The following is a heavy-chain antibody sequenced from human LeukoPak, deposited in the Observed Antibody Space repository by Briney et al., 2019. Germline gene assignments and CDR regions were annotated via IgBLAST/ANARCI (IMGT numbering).Heavy chain of an antibody. CDR2: INHSGST. J-gene: IGHJ4*02. CDR1: GGSFGAYY. CDR3: ARHVYGSGSYYPHLFDY. Sequence: SETLSLTCAVYGGSFGAYYWSWIRQPPGKGLEWIGEINHSGSTNDNPSLKSRATISVDTSKNQFSLKLSSVTAADTAVYYCARHVYGSGSYYPHLFDYWGQGTLVTVSS. V-gene: IGHV4-34*04. D-gene: IGHD3-10*01.